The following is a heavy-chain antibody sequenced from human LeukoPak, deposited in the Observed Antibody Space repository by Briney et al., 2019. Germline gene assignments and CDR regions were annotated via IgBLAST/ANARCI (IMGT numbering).Heavy chain of an antibody. CDR1: GFTFSSYS. V-gene: IGHV3-21*01. Sequence: GGSLRLSCAASGFTFSSYSMNWVRQAPGKGLEWVSSISSSSSYIYYADSVKGRFTISRDNAKNTLYLQMNSLRAEDTAVYYCAKGNYYDSSGYPTDDAFDIWGQGTMVTVSS. CDR2: ISSSSSYI. D-gene: IGHD3-22*01. J-gene: IGHJ3*02. CDR3: AKGNYYDSSGYPTDDAFDI.